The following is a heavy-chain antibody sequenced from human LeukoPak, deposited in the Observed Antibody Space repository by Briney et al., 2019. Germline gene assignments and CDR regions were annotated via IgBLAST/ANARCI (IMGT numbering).Heavy chain of an antibody. D-gene: IGHD4-23*01. Sequence: GGSLRLSCVTSGFTISGHAMSWVRQAPAKGLEWVSITVAGYSETHYADSVRGRFTISRDDSSNTLSLEMNSLRADDTGTYYCVKDFCRGGNCPFPFFDSWGQGTVVTVSS. J-gene: IGHJ4*02. CDR2: TVAGYSET. CDR1: GFTISGHA. V-gene: IGHV3-23*01. CDR3: VKDFCRGGNCPFPFFDS.